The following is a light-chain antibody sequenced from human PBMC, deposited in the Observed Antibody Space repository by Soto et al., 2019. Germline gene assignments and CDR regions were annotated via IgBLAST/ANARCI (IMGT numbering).Light chain of an antibody. J-gene: IGLJ1*01. V-gene: IGLV2-14*01. Sequence: QFVLAQPASVSGSPGQSITISCTGTSSDVGSYHYVSWFQQHPGKAPKLIIFEVSDRPSGVSTRFSGSKSGDTASLTISGLQADDEADYYCSSYTSGRDVYVFGGGTKVTVL. CDR2: EVS. CDR1: SSDVGSYHY. CDR3: SSYTSGRDVYV.